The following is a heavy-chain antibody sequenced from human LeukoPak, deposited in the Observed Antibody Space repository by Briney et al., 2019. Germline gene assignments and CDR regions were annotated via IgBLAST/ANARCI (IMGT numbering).Heavy chain of an antibody. CDR2: IYYSGRN. CDR1: GGSISSYY. V-gene: IGHV4-59*08. J-gene: IGHJ6*02. CDR3: ARQGPYYYYGMDV. Sequence: SETLSLTCTVYGGSISSYYWSWIRQPPGKGLEWIGYIYYSGRNNYTPSLKSRVTISVDTSKNQFSLKLSSVTAADTAVYYCARQGPYYYYGMDVWGQGTTVTVSS.